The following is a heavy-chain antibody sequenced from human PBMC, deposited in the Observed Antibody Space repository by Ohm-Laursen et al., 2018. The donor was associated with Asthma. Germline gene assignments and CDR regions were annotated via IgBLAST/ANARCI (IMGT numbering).Heavy chain of an antibody. CDR3: AKDDDY. CDR1: GYTFSRYS. Sequence: SLRLSCAASGYTFSRYSIHWVRQAPGKGLEWVASISTASTFIYYADSVRGRFTTSRDNAKNSLYLQMNSLRAEDTAVYYCAKDDDYWGQGTLVTVSS. J-gene: IGHJ4*02. V-gene: IGHV3-21*01. CDR2: ISTASTFI.